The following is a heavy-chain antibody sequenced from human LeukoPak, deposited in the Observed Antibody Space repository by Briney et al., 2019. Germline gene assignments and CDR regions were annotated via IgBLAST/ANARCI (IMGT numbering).Heavy chain of an antibody. D-gene: IGHD3-3*01. CDR2: ISGSASHT. CDR3: AKGIPSNFWSGYYYFDY. J-gene: IGHJ4*02. V-gene: IGHV3-23*01. Sequence: GGSLRLSCAASGFSLSNYAMSCVRQAPGKGLEWVSGISGSASHTYYADSVKGRFTISRDNSKNTLYLQMNSLRAEDTAVYYCAKGIPSNFWSGYYYFDYWGQGALVTVSS. CDR1: GFSLSNYA.